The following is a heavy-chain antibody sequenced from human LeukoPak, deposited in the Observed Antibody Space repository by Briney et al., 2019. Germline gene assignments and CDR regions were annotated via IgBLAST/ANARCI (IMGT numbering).Heavy chain of an antibody. V-gene: IGHV4-34*01. CDR2: INHSGST. CDR3: AREDITGLYMDV. Sequence: SETLSLTCGVSGGSFSNYYWSWIRQTPEKGLEWIGDINHSGSTNYNPSLQSRLTISVDTSKNQFSLKLSSVTAADTAVYYCAREDITGLYMDVWGKGTTVTVSS. CDR1: GGSFSNYY. D-gene: IGHD2-15*01. J-gene: IGHJ6*03.